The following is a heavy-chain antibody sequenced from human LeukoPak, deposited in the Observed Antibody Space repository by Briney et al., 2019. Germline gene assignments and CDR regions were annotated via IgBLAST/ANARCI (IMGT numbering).Heavy chain of an antibody. Sequence: SQTLSLTCAISGDSVSSNSAAWNWIRQSLSRGLEWLGRTYYRSKWYNDYTVSMRSRITINPDTSKNQFSLQLNSVTPEDTAVYYCARGMVKINYYMDVWGKGTTVTVSS. D-gene: IGHD4-23*01. V-gene: IGHV6-1*01. J-gene: IGHJ6*03. CDR1: GDSVSSNSAA. CDR2: TYYRSKWYN. CDR3: ARGMVKINYYMDV.